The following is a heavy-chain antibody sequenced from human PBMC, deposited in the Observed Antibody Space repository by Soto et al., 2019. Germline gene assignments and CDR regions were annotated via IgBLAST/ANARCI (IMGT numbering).Heavy chain of an antibody. CDR3: ARGGGYDYFDY. CDR2: ISHLEST. CDR1: GGSISYGGFS. V-gene: IGHV4-30-2*06. Sequence: PSETLSLTCTVSGGSISYGGFSWSWIRQSPGKGLEWIGYISHLESTYFRPSFKSRLPMSIDRTRNQFSLKLSSVRAADMAVYYCARGGGYDYFDYWGKGVMVTVSS. D-gene: IGHD5-12*01. J-gene: IGHJ4*02.